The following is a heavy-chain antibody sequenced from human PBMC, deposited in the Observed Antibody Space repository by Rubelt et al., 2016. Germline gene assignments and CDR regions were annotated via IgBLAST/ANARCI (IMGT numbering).Heavy chain of an antibody. D-gene: IGHD3-22*01. CDR3: ARGADSSGYYY. CDR2: INHSGST. Sequence: QVQLQQWGAGLLKPSETLSLTCAVYGGSFSGYYWSWIRQPPGKGLEWIGEINHSGSTNYNPSLKSRVTISVDTSKNQFSLKLSTVTAAETAVYYCARGADSSGYYYWGQGILVTVSS. J-gene: IGHJ4*02. V-gene: IGHV4-34*01. CDR1: GGSFSGYY.